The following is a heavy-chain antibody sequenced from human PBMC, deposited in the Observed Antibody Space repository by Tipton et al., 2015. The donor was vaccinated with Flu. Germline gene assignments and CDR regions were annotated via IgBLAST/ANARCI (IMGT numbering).Heavy chain of an antibody. J-gene: IGHJ6*02. CDR3: ARDAMGDYYYGMDV. V-gene: IGHV1-2*04. CDR2: INPNSGGT. CDR1: GYTFTGYY. D-gene: IGHD5-18*01. Sequence: QLVQSGAEVKKPGASVKVSCKASGYTFTGYYMHWVRQAPGQGLEWMGWINPNSGGTNYAQKFQGWVTMTRDTSISTAYMERSRLRSDDTAVYYCARDAMGDYYYGMDVWGQGTTVTVSS.